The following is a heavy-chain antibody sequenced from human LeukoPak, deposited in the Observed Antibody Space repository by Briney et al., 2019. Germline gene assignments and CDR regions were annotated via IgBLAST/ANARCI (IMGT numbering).Heavy chain of an antibody. CDR3: ARGSSSDWPLEY. CDR1: GYTFINYA. J-gene: IGHJ4*02. D-gene: IGHD6-19*01. CDR2: INAYNGDT. Sequence: ASVKVSSKASGYTFINYAIHWVRQAPGQRLEWMGWINAYNGDTEYSQKFQGRVTITRDTSASTAYMELSTLISEDTAVYYCARGSSSDWPLEYWGRGILVTVSS. V-gene: IGHV1-3*01.